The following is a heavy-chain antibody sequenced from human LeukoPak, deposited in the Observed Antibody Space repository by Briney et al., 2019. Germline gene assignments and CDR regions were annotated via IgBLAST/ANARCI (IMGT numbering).Heavy chain of an antibody. V-gene: IGHV3-15*01. CDR3: TTDLWSGYYPYYYYYYMDV. CDR1: GFTFSSCW. D-gene: IGHD3-3*01. J-gene: IGHJ6*03. CDR2: IKSKTDGGTT. Sequence: GGSLRLSCGASGFTFSSCWMSWVRQAPGKGLEWVGRIKSKTDGGTTDYAAPVKGRFTISRDDSKNTLYLQMNSLKTEDTAVYYCTTDLWSGYYPYYYYYYMDVWGKGTTVTVSS.